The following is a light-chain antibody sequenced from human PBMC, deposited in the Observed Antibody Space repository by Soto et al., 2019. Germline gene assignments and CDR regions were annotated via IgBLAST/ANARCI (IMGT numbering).Light chain of an antibody. CDR1: SSNIGAGYD. J-gene: IGLJ2*01. CDR2: GNS. V-gene: IGLV1-40*01. Sequence: QLVLTQPPSVSGAPGQRVTISCTGSSSNIGAGYDVHWYQQLPGTAPKLLIYGNSNRPSGVPDRFSGSKSGTSASLAITGLQAEDEADYYCQSYDSSGEVVFGGGTKVTVL. CDR3: QSYDSSGEVV.